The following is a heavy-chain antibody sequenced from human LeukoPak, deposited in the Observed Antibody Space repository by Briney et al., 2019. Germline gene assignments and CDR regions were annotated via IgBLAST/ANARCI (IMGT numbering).Heavy chain of an antibody. CDR3: ARDRNHQFDY. CDR1: GFTFSSYA. Sequence: GGSLRLSCAASGFTFSSYAMNWVRQAPGKGPEWVSIISDSGGSTYYADSVKGRFTISRDNSKNTLYLQMNSLRAEDTAVYYCARDRNHQFDYWGQGTLVTVSS. V-gene: IGHV3-23*01. CDR2: ISDSGGST. D-gene: IGHD1-14*01. J-gene: IGHJ4*02.